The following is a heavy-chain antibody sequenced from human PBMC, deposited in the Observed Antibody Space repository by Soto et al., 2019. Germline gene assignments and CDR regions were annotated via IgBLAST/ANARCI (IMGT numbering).Heavy chain of an antibody. Sequence: ASVKVSCKASGYTFATYDFNWVRQAPGQGLEWMGWLNPKSGMTGSAQKFQGRVTMTTDTSTSTTYMELRSLTSDDTAVYYCARDNLVGHSYGNQIHALDNWGQGTKVTVSS. CDR3: ARDNLVGHSYGNQIHALDN. V-gene: IGHV1-8*01. CDR1: GYTFATYD. D-gene: IGHD5-18*01. CDR2: LNPKSGMT. J-gene: IGHJ3*02.